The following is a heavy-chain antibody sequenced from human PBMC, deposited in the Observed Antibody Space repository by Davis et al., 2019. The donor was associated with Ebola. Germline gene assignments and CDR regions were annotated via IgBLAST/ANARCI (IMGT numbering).Heavy chain of an antibody. CDR2: ISYDGSNK. CDR1: GFIVSSYY. V-gene: IGHV3-30-3*01. J-gene: IGHJ5*02. D-gene: IGHD2-8*02. Sequence: GESLKISCAASGFIVSSYYMSWVRQAPGRGLEWVAVISYDGSNKYYADSVKGRFTISRDNAKNSLYLQMNSLRAEDTAVYYCARTVTGGLFVAWGQGTLVTVSS. CDR3: ARTVTGGLFVA.